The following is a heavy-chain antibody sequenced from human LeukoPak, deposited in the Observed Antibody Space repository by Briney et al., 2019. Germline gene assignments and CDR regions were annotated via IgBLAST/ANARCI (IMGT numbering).Heavy chain of an antibody. Sequence: HPGGSLRLSCAASGLTFSDYSMNWFRQAPGKGLEWVGRTRDKANGYTTDYAESVKGRFTISRDESKTSLYLQMNGLKVDDTAIYYCTSGSYPRFHYWGQGTLVTVSS. CDR2: TRDKANGYTT. CDR3: TSGSYPRFHY. D-gene: IGHD1-26*01. J-gene: IGHJ4*02. CDR1: GLTFSDYS. V-gene: IGHV3-72*01.